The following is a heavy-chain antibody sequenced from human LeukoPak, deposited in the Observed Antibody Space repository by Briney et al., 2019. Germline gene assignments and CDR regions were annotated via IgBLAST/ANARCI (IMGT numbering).Heavy chain of an antibody. Sequence: GGSLRLSCAASGFTFSSYWTHWVRQAPGKGLVWVSRISSDGASTGYADSVKGRFTISGDNAKSTLYLQMNSLRAEDTAVYYCARDRYSSGDYWGQGTLVTVSS. D-gene: IGHD6-19*01. CDR2: ISSDGAST. J-gene: IGHJ4*02. V-gene: IGHV3-74*01. CDR3: ARDRYSSGDY. CDR1: GFTFSSYW.